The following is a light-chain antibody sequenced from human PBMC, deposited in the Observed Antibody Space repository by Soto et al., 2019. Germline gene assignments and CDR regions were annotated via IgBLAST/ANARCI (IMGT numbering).Light chain of an antibody. CDR2: DTS. CDR1: QTVSNK. V-gene: IGKV3-11*01. CDR3: HQRKSWPRT. J-gene: IGKJ1*01. Sequence: EIVFTQSPATLSSSPGERATLSCRASQTVSNKLAWYQHKPGQAPRLLIYDTSNRATGIPARFSGSGSGTDFTLTISRLEPEDFAVYYCHQRKSWPRTFGQGTKVEIK.